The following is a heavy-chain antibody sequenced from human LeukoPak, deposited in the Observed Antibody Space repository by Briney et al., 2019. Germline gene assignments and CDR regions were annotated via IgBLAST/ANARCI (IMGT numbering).Heavy chain of an antibody. D-gene: IGHD3-10*01. Sequence: ASVTVSCKASGYTFTSYYMHWVRQAPGQGLEWMGTINPSGGSTTYAQKFQGRVTMTRDTSTSTVYMELSSLRSEDTAVYYCARDRAMIRGAPGYWGQGTLVTVSS. CDR1: GYTFTSYY. V-gene: IGHV1-46*01. J-gene: IGHJ4*02. CDR3: ARDRAMIRGAPGY. CDR2: INPSGGST.